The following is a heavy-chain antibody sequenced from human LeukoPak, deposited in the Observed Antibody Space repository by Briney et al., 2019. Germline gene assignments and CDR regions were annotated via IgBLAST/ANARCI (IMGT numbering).Heavy chain of an antibody. D-gene: IGHD4-17*01. Sequence: SGPALVEPTQTLTLTCTFSGFSLSTTGMCVTWIRQPPGKSLEWLARIDWDDDEYYSTSLKTRLTISKDTSKNQVVLTMTNMDPVDTATYYCARISQNYGDYGGFDPWGQGTLVTVSS. CDR2: IDWDDDE. CDR3: ARISQNYGDYGGFDP. V-gene: IGHV2-70*11. J-gene: IGHJ5*02. CDR1: GFSLSTTGMC.